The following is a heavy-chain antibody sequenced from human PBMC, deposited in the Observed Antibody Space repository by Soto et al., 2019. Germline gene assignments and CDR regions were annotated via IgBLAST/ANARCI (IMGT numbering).Heavy chain of an antibody. CDR3: ARDTRYDFWSGYSRYGMDV. J-gene: IGHJ6*02. Sequence: ESGGGLVQPGGSLRLSCAASGFTFSSYWMSWVRQAPGKGLEWVANIKQDGSEKYYVDSVKGRFTISRDNAKNSLYLQMNSLRAEDTAVYYCARDTRYDFWSGYSRYGMDVWGQGTTVTVSS. CDR2: IKQDGSEK. D-gene: IGHD3-3*01. CDR1: GFTFSSYW. V-gene: IGHV3-7*01.